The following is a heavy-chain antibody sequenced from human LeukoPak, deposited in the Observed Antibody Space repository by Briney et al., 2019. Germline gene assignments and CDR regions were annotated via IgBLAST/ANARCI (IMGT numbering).Heavy chain of an antibody. CDR3: ARGGYSYGLGFDY. V-gene: IGHV4-30-2*05. D-gene: IGHD5-18*01. Sequence: PSQTLSLTCAVSGGSISSGGYSWSWIRQPPGKGLEWIGYIYYSGSTYYNPSLKSRVTISVDTSKNQFSLKLSSVTAADTAVYYCARGGYSYGLGFDYWGQGTLVTVSS. J-gene: IGHJ4*02. CDR2: IYYSGST. CDR1: GGSISSGGYS.